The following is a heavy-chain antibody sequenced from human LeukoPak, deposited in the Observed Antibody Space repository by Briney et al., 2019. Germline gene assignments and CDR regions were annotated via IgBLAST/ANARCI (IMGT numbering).Heavy chain of an antibody. CDR3: AKGRGVMVYAPDY. V-gene: IGHV3-33*06. CDR2: IWYDGSNQ. D-gene: IGHD2-8*01. CDR1: GFTFTSYG. Sequence: PGGSLRLSCAASGFTFTSYGMHWVRQAPGKGLEWVAVIWYDGSNQYYADSVKGRFTISRDSSKNTLYLQTNSLRAEDTAVYYCAKGRGVMVYAPDYWGQGTLVTVSS. J-gene: IGHJ4*02.